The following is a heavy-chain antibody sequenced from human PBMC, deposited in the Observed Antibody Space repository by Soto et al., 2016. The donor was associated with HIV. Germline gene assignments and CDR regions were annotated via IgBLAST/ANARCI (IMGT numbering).Heavy chain of an antibody. CDR3: AGGIYDSSGYYPFDP. J-gene: IGHJ5*02. D-gene: IGHD3-22*01. Sequence: QVQLVQSGAEVKKPGASVKVSCKASGYTFTGYYMHWVRQAPGQGLEWMGWINPNSGGTNYAQKFQGRVTMTRDTSISTAYMELSRLRSDDTAVYYCAGGIYDSSGYYPFDPWGQGTLVTVSS. CDR1: GYTFTGYY. V-gene: IGHV1-2*02. CDR2: INPNSGGT.